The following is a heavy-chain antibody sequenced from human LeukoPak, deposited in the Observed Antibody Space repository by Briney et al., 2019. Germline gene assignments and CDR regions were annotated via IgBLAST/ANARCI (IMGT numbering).Heavy chain of an antibody. Sequence: GGSLRLSCAASGFTFSSYSMNWVRQAPGKGLEWVSSISSSSSYIYYTDSVKGRFTISRDNAKSSLYLQMNSLRAEDTAVYYCAKDLDIVVVSASSSGMDVWGQGTTVTVSS. D-gene: IGHD2-2*01. J-gene: IGHJ6*02. V-gene: IGHV3-21*01. CDR1: GFTFSSYS. CDR3: AKDLDIVVVSASSSGMDV. CDR2: ISSSSSYI.